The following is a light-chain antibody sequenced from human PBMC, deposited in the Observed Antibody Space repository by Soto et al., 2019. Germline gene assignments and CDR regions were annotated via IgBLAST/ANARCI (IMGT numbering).Light chain of an antibody. CDR1: QSISNY. Sequence: DIQMTQSPSSLSASVGDRVTITCRASQSISNYLNWYQQKPGKAPRFLISAASTLQSGVPSRFSGSGSGTDFTLTISRLQPEDFAIYSCQQSYSTPWTFGQGTKVEIK. J-gene: IGKJ1*01. V-gene: IGKV1-39*01. CDR2: AAS. CDR3: QQSYSTPWT.